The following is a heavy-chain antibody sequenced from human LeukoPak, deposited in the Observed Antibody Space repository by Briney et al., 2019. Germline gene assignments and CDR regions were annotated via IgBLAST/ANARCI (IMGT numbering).Heavy chain of an antibody. CDR2: ISAYSGNT. CDR1: GYTFTSYG. J-gene: IGHJ4*02. CDR3: ARRYCTNGVCDYYFDY. V-gene: IGHV1-18*01. Sequence: ASVKVSCKASGYTFTSYGISWVRQAPGQGLEWMGWISAYSGNTNYAQKLQGRVTMTTDTSTSTAYMELRGLRSDDTAVYYCARRYCTNGVCDYYFDYWGQGTLVTVSS. D-gene: IGHD2-8*01.